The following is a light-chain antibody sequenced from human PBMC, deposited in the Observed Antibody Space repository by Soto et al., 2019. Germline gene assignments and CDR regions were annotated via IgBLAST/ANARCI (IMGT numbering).Light chain of an antibody. CDR2: GNS. CDR1: SSNIGAGYD. CDR3: QYYDSSLGVV. J-gene: IGLJ2*01. V-gene: IGLV1-40*01. Sequence: QSVLTQPPSVSGAPGQRVTISCTGSSSNIGAGYDGHWYQQLPGTAPKLLIYGNSNRPSGVPDRFSGSKSGTSASLDITGLQAEDEAAYFCQYYDSSLGVVFGGGTK.